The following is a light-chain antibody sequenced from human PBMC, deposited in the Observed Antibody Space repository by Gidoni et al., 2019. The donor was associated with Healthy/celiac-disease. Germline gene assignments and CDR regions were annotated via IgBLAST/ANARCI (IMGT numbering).Light chain of an antibody. J-gene: IGLJ2*01. CDR2: DNN. V-gene: IGLV1-51*01. CDR1: SSNIGNNY. Sequence: QSVLPPPPSVSAAPGQKVTISCSGSSSNIGNNYVSWYQQLPGTAPKLLIYDNNKRPSGIPDRVSGAKSGTSATLGITGLQTGDEDDYYCGTWDSSLSAVVFGGGTKLTVL. CDR3: GTWDSSLSAVV.